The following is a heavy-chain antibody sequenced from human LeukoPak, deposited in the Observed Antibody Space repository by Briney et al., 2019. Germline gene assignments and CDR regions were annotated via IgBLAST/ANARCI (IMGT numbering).Heavy chain of an antibody. Sequence: SETLSLTCTVSGGSISSYYWSWIRQPAGKGLEWIGRIYTSGSTNYNPSLKSRVAISVDTSKNQFSLKLSSVTAADTAVYYCARDCRYYDSSGRCGFDYWGQGTLVTVSS. J-gene: IGHJ4*02. CDR1: GGSISSYY. CDR2: IYTSGST. CDR3: ARDCRYYDSSGRCGFDY. D-gene: IGHD3-22*01. V-gene: IGHV4-4*07.